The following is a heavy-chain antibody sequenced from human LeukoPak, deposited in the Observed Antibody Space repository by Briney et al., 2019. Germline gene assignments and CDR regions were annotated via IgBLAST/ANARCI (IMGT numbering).Heavy chain of an antibody. CDR2: INPTGGST. D-gene: IGHD3-22*01. Sequence: ASVKVSCKASGYTFTSYYMHWVRQAPGEGLEWMGIINPTGGSTSYAQKFQGRVTMTRDTSTSTVYMELSSLRSEDTAVYYCASSHTLDSSGLDYWGQGTLVTVSS. CDR3: ASSHTLDSSGLDY. CDR1: GYTFTSYY. J-gene: IGHJ4*02. V-gene: IGHV1-46*01.